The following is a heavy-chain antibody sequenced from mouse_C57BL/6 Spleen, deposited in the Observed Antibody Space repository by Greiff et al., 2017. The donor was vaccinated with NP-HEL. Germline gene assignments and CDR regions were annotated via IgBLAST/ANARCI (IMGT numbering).Heavy chain of an antibody. CDR3: ARSEDYYAMDY. CDR1: GYTFTSYW. J-gene: IGHJ4*01. V-gene: IGHV1-53*01. Sequence: VQVVESGTELVKPGASVKLSCKASGYTFTSYWMHWVKQRPGQGLEWIGNINPSNGGTNYNEKFKSKATLTVDKSSSTAYMQLSSLTSEDSAVYYCARSEDYYAMDYWGQGTSVTVSS. CDR2: INPSNGGT.